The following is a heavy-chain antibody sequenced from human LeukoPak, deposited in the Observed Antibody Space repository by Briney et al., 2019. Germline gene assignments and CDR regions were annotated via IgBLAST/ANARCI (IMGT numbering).Heavy chain of an antibody. Sequence: GGSLRLSCAASGFTFSSYSMNWVRQAPGKGLEWVSSISSSSSYIYYADSVKGRFTISRDNAKNSLYLQMNSPRAEDTALYYTAKGAFWANYEYYFDYWGQGTLVTVSS. CDR1: GFTFSSYS. CDR3: AKGAFWANYEYYFDY. J-gene: IGHJ4*02. D-gene: IGHD3-3*01. CDR2: ISSSSSYI. V-gene: IGHV3-21*04.